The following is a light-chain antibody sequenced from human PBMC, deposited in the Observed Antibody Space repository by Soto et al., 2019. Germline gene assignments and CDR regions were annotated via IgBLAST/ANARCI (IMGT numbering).Light chain of an antibody. J-gene: IGKJ3*01. V-gene: IGKV1-39*01. CDR3: QQSYSVPPFT. CDR1: QSISSD. CDR2: AAS. Sequence: DIQMTQSPSSLSAFVGDRVTITCRASQSISSDLNWYQQRPGKAPKLLIYAASSLQSGVPSRFSGSGSGTDFTLTISSLXPEDYATYYCQQSYSVPPFTFGPGTKVDIK.